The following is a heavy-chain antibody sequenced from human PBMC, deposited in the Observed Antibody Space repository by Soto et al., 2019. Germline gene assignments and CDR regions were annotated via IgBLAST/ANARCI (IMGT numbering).Heavy chain of an antibody. V-gene: IGHV3-23*01. CDR3: ATESTPRRAFDP. CDR1: GFTFRSYA. CDR2: ISGSGDKT. Sequence: PGGSLRLSCKASGFTFRSYAMSWVRHTPGKGLEWVSSISGSGDKTYYADSVKGRFTFSRDNSKHTLYLQMNSLRVEDTAVYYCATESTPRRAFDPWGQGTLVTVSS. J-gene: IGHJ5*02.